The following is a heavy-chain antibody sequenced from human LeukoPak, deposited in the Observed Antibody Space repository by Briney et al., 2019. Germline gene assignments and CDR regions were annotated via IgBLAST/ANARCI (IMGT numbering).Heavy chain of an antibody. J-gene: IGHJ4*02. V-gene: IGHV3-33*06. CDR1: GFTFSNYG. Sequence: GRSLRLSCAASGFTFSNYGMHWVRQAPGKGLEWVAVIWYDGSNKYYADSVKGRFTISRDNSKNTLYLQMNSLRAEDTAVYYCAKTRWELLPEGLLDYWGQGTLVTVSS. CDR2: IWYDGSNK. CDR3: AKTRWELLPEGLLDY. D-gene: IGHD1-26*01.